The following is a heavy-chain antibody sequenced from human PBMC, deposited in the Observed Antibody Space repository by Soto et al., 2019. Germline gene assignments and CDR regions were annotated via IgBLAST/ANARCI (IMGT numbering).Heavy chain of an antibody. CDR2: ISYDGSEK. J-gene: IGHJ6*02. CDR1: GFTFRNYA. Sequence: ESVGGVVQPGRSLRLSCAASGFTFRNYAMHWVRQAPGKGLEWVTVISYDGSEKYYADSVKGRFTISRDNSKNTLSLQMNSLRVEDTAVYYCARETDGMDVWGQGTTVTVSS. CDR3: ARETDGMDV. V-gene: IGHV3-30-3*01.